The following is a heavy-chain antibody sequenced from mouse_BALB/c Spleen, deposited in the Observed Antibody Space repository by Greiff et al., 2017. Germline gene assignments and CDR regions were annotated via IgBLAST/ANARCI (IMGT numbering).Heavy chain of an antibody. CDR1: GFTFNTYA. J-gene: IGHJ4*01. D-gene: IGHD1-1*02. Sequence: DVKLVESGGGLVQPKGSLKLSCAASGFTFNTYAMNWVRQAPGKGLEWVARIRSKSNNYATYYADSVKDRFTISRDDSQSMLYLQMNNLKTEDTAMYYGVRLDYRHAMDYWGQGTSGTVSS. V-gene: IGHV10-1*02. CDR3: VRLDYRHAMDY. CDR2: IRSKSNNYAT.